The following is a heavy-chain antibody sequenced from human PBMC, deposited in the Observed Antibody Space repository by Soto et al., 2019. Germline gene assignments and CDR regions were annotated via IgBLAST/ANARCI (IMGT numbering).Heavy chain of an antibody. CDR3: AKSLVAVTRRVCFDS. Sequence: DVQLLESGGGLVQPGGSLRLSCAASGFTFSNFGMSWVRQAPGKGLEWVSAISNSGGSIYYADSVKGRFTISRDNSKNTLYLQMNSLRAEDTAVYYCAKSLVAVTRRVCFDSWGQGTVVTVSS. V-gene: IGHV3-23*01. CDR1: GFTFSNFG. D-gene: IGHD2-15*01. J-gene: IGHJ4*02. CDR2: ISNSGGSI.